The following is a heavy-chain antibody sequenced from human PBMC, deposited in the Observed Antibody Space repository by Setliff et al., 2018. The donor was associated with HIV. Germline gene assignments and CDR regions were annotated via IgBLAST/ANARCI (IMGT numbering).Heavy chain of an antibody. J-gene: IGHJ5*01. CDR2: INYGGNT. CDR3: ARALSSGYAGPFDS. Sequence: SETLSLTCTVSGGSISTYHWSWIRQPPGKGLEWIGQINYGGNTHYNPSLRSRGTISVDASKGQLTLNLNSVTAADTAVYYCARALSSGYAGPFDSWGQGILVTVSS. D-gene: IGHD3-22*01. CDR1: GGSISTYH. V-gene: IGHV4-59*01.